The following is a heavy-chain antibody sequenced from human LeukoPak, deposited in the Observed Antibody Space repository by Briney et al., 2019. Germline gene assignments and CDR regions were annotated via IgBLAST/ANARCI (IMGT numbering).Heavy chain of an antibody. CDR3: ARDYGDYLNWFDP. CDR1: GLTFSDYY. Sequence: PGGSLRLSCAASGLTFSDYYMSCIRQAPGKGLEWVSYISSSGSTIYYADSVKGRFTISRDNAKNSLYLQMNSLRAEDTAVYYCARDYGDYLNWFDPWGQGTLVTVSS. D-gene: IGHD4-17*01. V-gene: IGHV3-11*04. J-gene: IGHJ5*02. CDR2: ISSSGSTI.